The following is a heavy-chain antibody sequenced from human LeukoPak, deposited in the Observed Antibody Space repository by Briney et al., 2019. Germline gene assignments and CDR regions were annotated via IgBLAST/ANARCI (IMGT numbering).Heavy chain of an antibody. CDR2: IYYSGST. V-gene: IGHV4-39*07. CDR1: GGSISSYY. D-gene: IGHD6-13*01. Sequence: PSETLSLTCTVSGGSISSYYWGWIRQPPGKGLEWIGSIYYSGSTYYNPSLKSRVTISVDTSKNQFSLKLSSVTAADTAVYYCARDRRYSSKAFDYWGQGTLVTVSS. J-gene: IGHJ4*02. CDR3: ARDRRYSSKAFDY.